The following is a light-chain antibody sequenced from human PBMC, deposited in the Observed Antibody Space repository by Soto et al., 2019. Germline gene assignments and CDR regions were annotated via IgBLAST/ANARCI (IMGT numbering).Light chain of an antibody. CDR2: AAS. J-gene: IGKJ4*01. CDR1: QSIINY. Sequence: TQSSASVSLAKRERVTXTCRATQSIINYLHWYQQKPGKAPKLLIYAASILQRRFPSLFSGSHSGTDFTLTISSLQPEDFARYYCQEFDSILLTLGGVTKVDI. V-gene: IGKV1-39*01. CDR3: QEFDSILLT.